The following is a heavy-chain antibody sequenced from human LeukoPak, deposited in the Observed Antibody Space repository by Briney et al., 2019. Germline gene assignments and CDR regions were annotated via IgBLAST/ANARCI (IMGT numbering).Heavy chain of an antibody. J-gene: IGHJ6*04. V-gene: IGHV3-48*04. CDR2: ISSSSSTI. CDR3: AELGITMIGGV. Sequence: GGSLRLSCAASGFTFNNAWMSWVRQAPGKGLEWVSYISSSSSTIYYADSVKGRFTISRDNAKNSLYLQMNSLRAEDTAVYYCAELGITMIGGVWGKGTTVTISS. D-gene: IGHD3-10*02. CDR1: GFTFNNAW.